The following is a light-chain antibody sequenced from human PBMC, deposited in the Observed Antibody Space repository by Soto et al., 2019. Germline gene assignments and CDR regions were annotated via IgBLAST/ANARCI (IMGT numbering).Light chain of an antibody. V-gene: IGKV1-5*03. CDR2: KAS. CDR3: QQANSFPLT. CDR1: QSVSSW. J-gene: IGKJ4*01. Sequence: DIQMTQSPSTLSASVGDRVTITCRASQSVSSWLAWFQQKPGKAPKLLIYKASSLQSGVSSRFSGGGSGTEFTLTISSLQPDDFANYYCQQANSFPLTFGGGTKVEIK.